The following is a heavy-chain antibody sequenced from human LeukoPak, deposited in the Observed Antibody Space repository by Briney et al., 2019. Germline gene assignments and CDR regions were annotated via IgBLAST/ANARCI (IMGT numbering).Heavy chain of an antibody. CDR2: IYYIGST. CDR3: ARVSPHPWIRATADLDY. D-gene: IGHD6-13*01. CDR1: GGSISGYY. Sequence: PSETLSLTCTVSGGSISGYYWSWLRQPPGKGLEWIGYIYYIGSTNYNPSLKSRVSMSVDRSTNQFFLKVRSMTAADTAMYYCARVSPHPWIRATADLDYWGQGALVTVSS. J-gene: IGHJ4*02. V-gene: IGHV4-59*12.